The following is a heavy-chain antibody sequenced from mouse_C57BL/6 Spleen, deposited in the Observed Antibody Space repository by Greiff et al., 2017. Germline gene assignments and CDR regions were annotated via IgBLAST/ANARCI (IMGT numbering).Heavy chain of an antibody. CDR3: ARNFLYAMDY. J-gene: IGHJ4*01. CDR2: INYDGSST. Sequence: EVQLQESEGGLVQPGSSMKLSCTASGFTFSDYYMAWVRQVPEKGLEWVANINYDGSSTYYLDSLKSRFIISRDNAKNILYLQMSSLKSEDTATYYCARNFLYAMDYWGQGTSVTVSS. V-gene: IGHV5-16*01. CDR1: GFTFSDYY.